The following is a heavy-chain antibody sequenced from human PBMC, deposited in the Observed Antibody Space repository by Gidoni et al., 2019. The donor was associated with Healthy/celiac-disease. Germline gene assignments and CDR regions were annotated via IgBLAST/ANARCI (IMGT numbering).Heavy chain of an antibody. V-gene: IGHV3-15*01. CDR3: TTGGDTRITIFGVVETNWFDP. J-gene: IGHJ5*02. CDR2: IKSKTDGGTT. CDR1: GFTFSNAW. Sequence: EVQLVESGGGLVKPGGSLRLSCAASGFTFSNAWMSWVRQAPGKGLEWVGRIKSKTDGGTTDYAAPVKGRFTISRDDSKNTLYLQMNSLKTEDTAVYYCTTGGDTRITIFGVVETNWFDPWGQGTLVTVSS. D-gene: IGHD3-3*01.